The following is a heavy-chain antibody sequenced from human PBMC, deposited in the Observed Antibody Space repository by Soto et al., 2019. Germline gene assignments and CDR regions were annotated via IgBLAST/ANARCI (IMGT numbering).Heavy chain of an antibody. V-gene: IGHV3-9*01. CDR1: GFTFDDYA. CDR2: ISWNSGSI. CDR3: EKDWSDPVMFSGVFDS. Sequence: EVQLVESGGGLVQPGRSLRLSCAASGFTFDDYAMHWVRQAPGKGLEWVSGISWNSGSIGYADSVKGRFTISRDNAKISLYLQMNSLRAEATALYYCEKDWSDPVMFSGVFDSWGQGPLVTVSS. J-gene: IGHJ4*02. D-gene: IGHD3-16*01.